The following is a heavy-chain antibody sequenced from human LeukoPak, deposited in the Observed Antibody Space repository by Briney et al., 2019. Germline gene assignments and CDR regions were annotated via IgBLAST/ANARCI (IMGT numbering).Heavy chain of an antibody. D-gene: IGHD4-17*01. CDR3: ARGGAGLRLVYFDY. V-gene: IGHV4-39*07. J-gene: IGHJ4*02. CDR1: GGSISSSNYY. Sequence: SETLSLTCTVSGGSISSSNYYWGWIRQPPGKGLEWIGTIYYSGSTYYNPSLKSRVTISVHTSKNQFSLKLSSVTAADTAVYYCARGGAGLRLVYFDYWGQGTLVTVSS. CDR2: IYYSGST.